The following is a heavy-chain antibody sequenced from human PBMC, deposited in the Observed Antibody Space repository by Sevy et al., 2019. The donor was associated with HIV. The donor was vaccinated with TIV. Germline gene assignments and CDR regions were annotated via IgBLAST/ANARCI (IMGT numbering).Heavy chain of an antibody. V-gene: IGHV4-59*11. CDR1: GGPISSHY. CDR3: ARLPSPYYDSSGDLIREYYFDS. CDR2: FYYTGIT. J-gene: IGHJ4*02. Sequence: SETLSLICIVSGGPISSHYWNWIRQTPGKGLEWIGSFYYTGITNYNPSLKSRVTMSADTSKNRVSLKLNSVTAADTAVYYCARLPSPYYDSSGDLIREYYFDSWGQGTLVTVSS. D-gene: IGHD3-22*01.